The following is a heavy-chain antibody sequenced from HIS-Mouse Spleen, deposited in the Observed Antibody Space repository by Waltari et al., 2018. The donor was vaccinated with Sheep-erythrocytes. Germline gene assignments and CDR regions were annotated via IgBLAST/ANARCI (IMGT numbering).Heavy chain of an antibody. D-gene: IGHD4-17*01. J-gene: IGHJ4*02. Sequence: EVQLLESGGGLVQPGGSLRLSCAASGFTFSSYAMSWVRQAPGKGVGWVSAISGSGGSTYYADSVKGRFTISRDNSKNTLYLQMNSLRAEDTAVYYCAKQTLRRTYFDYWGQGTLVTVSS. CDR3: AKQTLRRTYFDY. CDR2: ISGSGGST. CDR1: GFTFSSYA. V-gene: IGHV3-23*01.